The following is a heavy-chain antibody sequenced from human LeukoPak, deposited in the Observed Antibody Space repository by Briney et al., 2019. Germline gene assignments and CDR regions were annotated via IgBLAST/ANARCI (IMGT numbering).Heavy chain of an antibody. CDR2: ISAYNGNT. D-gene: IGHD6-13*01. J-gene: IGHJ5*02. CDR1: GYTFTSYG. CDR3: AREQRYSSSWSKPNPWFDP. V-gene: IGHV1-18*01. Sequence: ASVKVSCKASGYTFTSYGISWVRQAPAQGLEWMGWISAYNGNTNYAQKLQGRVTMTTDTSTSTAYMEMRSLRSDDTAVYYCAREQRYSSSWSKPNPWFDPWGQGTLVTVSS.